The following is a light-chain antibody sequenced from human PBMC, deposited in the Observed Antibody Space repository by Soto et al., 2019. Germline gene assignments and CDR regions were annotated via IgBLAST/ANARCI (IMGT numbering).Light chain of an antibody. Sequence: DIQLTQSPSTLSSSLGDRVTLTCRASQSISNWLAWYKQKPGKAPNLLSFDGSSLESGVPSRFSGSGSGTDFTLTISSLKPDDFETYYCQQYNSYSWTFGQGTKVDIK. CDR1: QSISNW. CDR3: QQYNSYSWT. CDR2: DGS. V-gene: IGKV1-5*01. J-gene: IGKJ1*01.